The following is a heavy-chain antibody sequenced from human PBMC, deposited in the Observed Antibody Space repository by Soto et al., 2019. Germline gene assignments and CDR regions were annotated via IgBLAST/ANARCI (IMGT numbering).Heavy chain of an antibody. CDR1: GYSFPNYW. CDR2: NYPGDSDT. Sequence: GESLKISCKGSGYSFPNYWIGWVRLFPGNGLEWMGINYPGDSDTRYNSSFQGHGCISADKPISTAYLQLSSLKASDTAMYYCARHFFYESRCKRTYYFDLRCQGTLVTVFS. D-gene: IGHD3-22*01. V-gene: IGHV5-51*01. J-gene: IGHJ4*02. CDR3: ARHFFYESRCKRTYYFDL.